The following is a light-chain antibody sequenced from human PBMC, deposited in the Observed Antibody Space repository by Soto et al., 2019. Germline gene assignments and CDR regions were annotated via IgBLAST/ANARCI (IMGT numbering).Light chain of an antibody. V-gene: IGKV1-12*01. CDR2: AAS. CDR1: HDIKKW. J-gene: IGKJ3*01. CDR3: HQASSFPYT. Sequence: DIQMTQSPSSVSASVGDTINITCRASHDIKKWLAWYLQKPGKAPKVLIYAASNLESGVSPRFSGSGAGTEFSLTISSLQTEDFATYFCHQASSFPYTFGPGTKVDIK.